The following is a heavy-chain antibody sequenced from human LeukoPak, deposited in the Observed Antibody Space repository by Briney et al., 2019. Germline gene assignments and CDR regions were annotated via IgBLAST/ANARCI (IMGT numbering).Heavy chain of an antibody. J-gene: IGHJ4*02. CDR1: GFTFSSYS. CDR3: AIDGMTTNDY. Sequence: PGGSLRLSCAASGFTFSSYSMNWVRQAPGKGLEWVSYISSGSSTIYYADSVKGRFTVSRDNAKSSLYLQMNSLRDEDTAVYYCAIDGMTTNDYWGQGTLVTVSS. V-gene: IGHV3-48*02. CDR2: ISSGSSTI. D-gene: IGHD4-17*01.